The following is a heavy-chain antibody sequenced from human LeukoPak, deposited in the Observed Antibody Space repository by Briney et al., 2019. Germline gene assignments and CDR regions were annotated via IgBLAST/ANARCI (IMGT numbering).Heavy chain of an antibody. V-gene: IGHV4-38-2*01. Sequence: PSETLSLTCAVSGYSISSGYYWGWIRQPPAKGLEWIGSIYHSGSTYYNPSLKSRVTISVDTSKNQFSLKVSSVTAADTAVYYCARRGGVALDYWGQGTLVTVSS. D-gene: IGHD3-16*01. CDR1: GYSISSGYY. CDR3: ARRGGVALDY. J-gene: IGHJ4*02. CDR2: IYHSGST.